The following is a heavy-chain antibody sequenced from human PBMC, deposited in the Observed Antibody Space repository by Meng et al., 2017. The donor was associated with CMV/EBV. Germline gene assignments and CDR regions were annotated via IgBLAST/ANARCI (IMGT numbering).Heavy chain of an antibody. J-gene: IGHJ3*02. CDR3: ARNPITMVRGVIRVAAFDI. Sequence: GSLRLSCAVYGGSFSGYYWSWIRQPPGKGLEWIGEINHSGSTNYNPSLKSRVTISVDTSKNQFSLKLSSVTAADTAVYYCARNPITMVRGVIRVAAFDIWGQGTMVTVSS. D-gene: IGHD3-10*01. V-gene: IGHV4-34*01. CDR2: INHSGST. CDR1: GGSFSGYY.